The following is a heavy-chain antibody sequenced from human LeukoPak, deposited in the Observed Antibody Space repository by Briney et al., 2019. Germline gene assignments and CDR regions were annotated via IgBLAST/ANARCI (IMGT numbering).Heavy chain of an antibody. CDR3: ARGRGPLNYYDSGNDAFDM. J-gene: IGHJ3*02. Sequence: ASVKVSCKASGYTFTDYYLHWVRRAPGQGLEWMGWIDPNSGGPDYAQKFQGRVTMTRDTSMSTAYMELIRLRSDDTAVYYCARGRGPLNYYDSGNDAFDMWGQGTTVTVSS. V-gene: IGHV1-2*02. D-gene: IGHD3-22*01. CDR2: IDPNSGGP. CDR1: GYTFTDYY.